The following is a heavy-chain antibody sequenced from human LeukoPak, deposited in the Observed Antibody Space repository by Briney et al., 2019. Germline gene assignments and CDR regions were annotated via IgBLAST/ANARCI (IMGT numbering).Heavy chain of an antibody. Sequence: GGSLRLSCAASGFTVSSNYMSWVRQAPGKGLEWVSVIYSGGSTYYADSVKGRFTISRDNSKNTLYLQMNSLRAEDTAVYYCATRRGGYYDSSGYYYFDYWGQGTLVTVSS. D-gene: IGHD3-22*01. CDR3: ATRRGGYYDSSGYYYFDY. CDR2: IYSGGST. J-gene: IGHJ4*02. CDR1: GFTVSSNY. V-gene: IGHV3-53*01.